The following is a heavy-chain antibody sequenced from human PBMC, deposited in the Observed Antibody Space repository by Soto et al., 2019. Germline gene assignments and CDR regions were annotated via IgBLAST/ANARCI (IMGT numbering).Heavy chain of an antibody. D-gene: IGHD6-19*01. J-gene: IGHJ4*02. CDR3: SRERMGSGWYGCFDY. V-gene: IGHV3-33*01. CDR2: IWYDGSNE. CDR1: GFTFSTYG. Sequence: QVQLVESGGGVVQPVRSLRLSCAASGFTFSTYGMHWVRQAPGKGLAWVAVIWYDGSNENYAASVKGRFTISRDNSKNKLYLQMNSLSAEARALYFCSRERMGSGWYGCFDYWGQGTLVTVSS.